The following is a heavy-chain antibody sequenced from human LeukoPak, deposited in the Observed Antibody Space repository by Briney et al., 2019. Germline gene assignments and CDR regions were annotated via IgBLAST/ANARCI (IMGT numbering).Heavy chain of an antibody. CDR2: LFSDGST. V-gene: IGHV3-53*01. D-gene: IGHD4-17*01. CDR1: GFTVSSNY. J-gene: IGHJ4*02. Sequence: GGSLRLSCAASGFTVSSNYMSWVRQAPGKGLEWVSVLFSDGSTYYADSVKGRFTISRDNSKNTPYLQMNSLRAEDTAVYYCARGSMTTVTKIDYWGQGTLVTVSS. CDR3: ARGSMTTVTKIDY.